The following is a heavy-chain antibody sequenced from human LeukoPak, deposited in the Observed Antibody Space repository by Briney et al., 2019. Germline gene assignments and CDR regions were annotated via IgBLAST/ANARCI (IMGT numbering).Heavy chain of an antibody. V-gene: IGHV3-33*01. D-gene: IGHD1-26*01. J-gene: IGHJ4*02. Sequence: GGSLRLSCAASGFTFSSYGMHWVRQAPGKGLEWVAVIWYDGSNKYYADSVKGRFTISRDNSKNALYLQMNSLRVEDTALYYCARDGAGGASGTFDYWGQGTLVTVSS. CDR2: IWYDGSNK. CDR3: ARDGAGGASGTFDY. CDR1: GFTFSSYG.